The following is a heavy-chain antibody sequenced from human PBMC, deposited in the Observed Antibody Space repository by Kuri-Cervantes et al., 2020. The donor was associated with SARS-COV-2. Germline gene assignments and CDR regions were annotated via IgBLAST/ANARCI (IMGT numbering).Heavy chain of an antibody. Sequence: GGSLRLSCTASGFTFGDYAMSWVRQAPGKGLEWVGFIRSKAYGGTTEYAASVKGRFTISRDDSKSIAYLQMNSLKTEDTAVYCCTRDIYYALLGYYYGMDVWGQGTTVTVSS. J-gene: IGHJ6*02. V-gene: IGHV3-49*04. CDR2: IRSKAYGGTT. CDR1: GFTFGDYA. CDR3: TRDIYYALLGYYYGMDV. D-gene: IGHD3-10*01.